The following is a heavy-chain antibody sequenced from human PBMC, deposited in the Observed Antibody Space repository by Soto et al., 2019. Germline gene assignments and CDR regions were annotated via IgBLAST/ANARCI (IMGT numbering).Heavy chain of an antibody. V-gene: IGHV3-23*01. D-gene: IGHD2-21*02. Sequence: PGGSLRLSCAASGFTFSSYAMSWVRQAPGKGLEWVSAISGSGGSTYYADSVKGRFTISRDNSKNTLYLQMNSLRAEDTAVYYCAKGADIVVVTAIPFYYFDYWGQGXLVTVSS. CDR1: GFTFSSYA. CDR3: AKGADIVVVTAIPFYYFDY. CDR2: ISGSGGST. J-gene: IGHJ4*02.